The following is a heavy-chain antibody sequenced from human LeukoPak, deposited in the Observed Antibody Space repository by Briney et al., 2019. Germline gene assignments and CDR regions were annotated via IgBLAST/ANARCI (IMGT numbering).Heavy chain of an antibody. D-gene: IGHD1-26*01. CDR1: GFTFTSSA. CDR2: IVVGSGNT. CDR3: ARVGPEWEQPDLFDY. J-gene: IGHJ4*02. Sequence: ASVKVSCKTSGFTFTSSAMQWVRQARGQRLEWIGWIVVGSGNTNYAQKFQERVTITRDMSTSTAYMELSSLRSEDTAVYYCARVGPEWEQPDLFDYWGQGTLVTVSS. V-gene: IGHV1-58*02.